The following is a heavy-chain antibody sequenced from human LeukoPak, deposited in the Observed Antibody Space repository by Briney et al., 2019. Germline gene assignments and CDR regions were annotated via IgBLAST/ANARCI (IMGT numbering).Heavy chain of an antibody. CDR3: ARRNNDYGDYVWFDP. V-gene: IGHV4-38-2*01. CDR2: IYHTGSA. D-gene: IGHD4-17*01. J-gene: IGHJ5*02. CDR1: GYSFTSGHY. Sequence: SETLSLTCSVSGYSFTSGHYWGWIRQPPGKGLEWIANIYHTGSAHYNPSLKSRVTISVDTSKNQFSLKLSSVTAADTAVYYCARRNNDYGDYVWFDPWGQGTLVTVSS.